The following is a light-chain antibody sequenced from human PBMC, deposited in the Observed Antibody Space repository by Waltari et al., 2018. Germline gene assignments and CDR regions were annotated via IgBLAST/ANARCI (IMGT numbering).Light chain of an antibody. CDR3: GAWDDSLSGHYV. CDR1: SSNIGRNH. CDR2: RND. J-gene: IGLJ1*01. V-gene: IGLV1-47*01. Sequence: QSVLTQPPSASGTPGQRVTIPCSGSSSNIGRNHVYWYQQLPGMAPTLLIYRNDQRPSGVPDRFSGSKSGSSASLAISGLRSEDEADYYCGAWDDSLSGHYVFGTGTKVTVL.